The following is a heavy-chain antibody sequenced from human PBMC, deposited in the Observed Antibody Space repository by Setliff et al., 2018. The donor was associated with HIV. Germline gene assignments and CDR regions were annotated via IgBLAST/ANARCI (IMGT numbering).Heavy chain of an antibody. Sequence: SETLSLTCTVSGGSISSYYWSWIRQPPGKGLEWIGYIYYSGSTNYNPSLKSRVTISVDTSKNQFSRKLSSVTAADTAVYYCARLSIFGVASKGWFDPWGQGTLVTVSS. D-gene: IGHD3-3*01. J-gene: IGHJ5*02. CDR2: IYYSGST. V-gene: IGHV4-59*08. CDR3: ARLSIFGVASKGWFDP. CDR1: GGSISSYY.